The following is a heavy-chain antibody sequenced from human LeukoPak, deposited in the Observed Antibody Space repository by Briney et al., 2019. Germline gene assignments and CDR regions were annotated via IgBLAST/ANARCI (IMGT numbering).Heavy chain of an antibody. CDR2: IYHSGST. V-gene: IGHV4-4*02. D-gene: IGHD6-19*01. CDR1: GGSISSSNW. J-gene: IGHJ4*02. CDR3: ARGGEQWLPRSRRTFDY. Sequence: PSGTLSLTCAVSGGSISSSNWWSWVRQPPGKGLEWIGEIYHSGSTNYNPSLKSRVTISVDKSKNQFSLKLSSVTAEDTAVYYCARGGEQWLPRSRRTFDYWGQGTLVTVSS.